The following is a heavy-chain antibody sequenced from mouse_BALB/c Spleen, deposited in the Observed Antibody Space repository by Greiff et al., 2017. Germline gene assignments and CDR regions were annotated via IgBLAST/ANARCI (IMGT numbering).Heavy chain of an antibody. CDR2: ISYSGST. Sequence: EVKLLESGPGLVKPSQSLSLTCTVTGYSITSDYAWNWIRQFPGNKLEWMGYISYSGSTSYNPSLKSRISITRDTSKNQFFLQLNSVTTEDTATYYCARKGGNSYYYAMDYWGQGTSVTVSS. D-gene: IGHD2-1*01. J-gene: IGHJ4*01. V-gene: IGHV3-2*02. CDR3: ARKGGNSYYYAMDY. CDR1: GYSITSDYA.